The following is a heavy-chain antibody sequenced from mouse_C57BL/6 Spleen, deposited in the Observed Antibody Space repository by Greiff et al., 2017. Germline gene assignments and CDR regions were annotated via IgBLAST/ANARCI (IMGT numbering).Heavy chain of an antibody. V-gene: IGHV5-9-1*02. CDR3: TRVGDDGEWFAY. D-gene: IGHD2-12*01. J-gene: IGHJ3*01. Sequence: EVHLVESGAGLVKPGGSLKLSCAASGFTFSSYAMSWVRQTPEKRLEWVAYISSGGDYIYYADTVKGRFTISRDNARNTLYLQMSSLKSEDTAMYYCTRVGDDGEWFAYWGQGTLVTVSA. CDR1: GFTFSSYA. CDR2: ISSGGDYI.